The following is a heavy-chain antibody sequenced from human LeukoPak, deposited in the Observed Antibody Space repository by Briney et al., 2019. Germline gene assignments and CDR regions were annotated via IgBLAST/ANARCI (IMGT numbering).Heavy chain of an antibody. CDR1: GFTFSSFP. V-gene: IGHV3-30*04. J-gene: IGHJ4*02. CDR2: ISNDGSNK. Sequence: GGSLRLSCAASGFTFSSFPMYWVSQAPDKGLEWVALISNDGSNKYYADSVKGRFTISRDNIKNTLYLQVNSLRPEDTAVFYCARARIAVAASRGYYFAYWGQGTLVTVSS. CDR3: ARARIAVAASRGYYFAY. D-gene: IGHD6-19*01.